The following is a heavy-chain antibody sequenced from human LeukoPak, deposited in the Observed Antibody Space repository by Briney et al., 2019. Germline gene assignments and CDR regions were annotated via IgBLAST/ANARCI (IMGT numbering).Heavy chain of an antibody. CDR2: ARNKVNSYTT. D-gene: IGHD4/OR15-4a*01. CDR1: GFTFSDHY. J-gene: IGHJ4*02. CDR3: ARSMYGEGRRIIDFDY. Sequence: PGGSLRLSCAASGFTFSDHYIDWVRQAPGKGLEWVARARNKVNSYTTAYAASVTGRFTVSRDDSSNSVYLQMNSLKIEDTAVYYCARSMYGEGRRIIDFDYWGQGSLLTVSS. V-gene: IGHV3-72*01.